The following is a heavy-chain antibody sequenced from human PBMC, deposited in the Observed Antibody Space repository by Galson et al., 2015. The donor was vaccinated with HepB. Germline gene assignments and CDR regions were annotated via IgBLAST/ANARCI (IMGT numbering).Heavy chain of an antibody. Sequence: SLRLSCAASGFTFSDYHMSWIRQAPGKGLEWVSYISSSSSYTNYADSVKGRFTISRDNAKNSLYLQMNSLRAEDTAVYYCARENYDILTGYYRGEDYGMDVWGQGTTATVSS. J-gene: IGHJ6*02. D-gene: IGHD3-9*01. CDR1: GFTFSDYH. CDR2: ISSSSSYT. CDR3: ARENYDILTGYYRGEDYGMDV. V-gene: IGHV3-11*06.